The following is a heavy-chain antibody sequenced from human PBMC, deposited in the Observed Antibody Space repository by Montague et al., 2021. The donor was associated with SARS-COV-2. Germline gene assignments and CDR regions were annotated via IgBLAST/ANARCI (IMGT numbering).Heavy chain of an antibody. Sequence: TLSLTCTISGDFVSSDGYYWSWIRQHPGKGLEWIEDIYYSGSTHYXPSLKSRVTISVDTSKNQFSLKLSSVTAADTAVYYCAREVMGSVNYYQAIKYGLDVWGQGTTVTVSS. CDR1: GDFVSSDGYY. D-gene: IGHD3-10*01. V-gene: IGHV4-31*03. CDR3: AREVMGSVNYYQAIKYGLDV. J-gene: IGHJ6*02. CDR2: IYYSGST.